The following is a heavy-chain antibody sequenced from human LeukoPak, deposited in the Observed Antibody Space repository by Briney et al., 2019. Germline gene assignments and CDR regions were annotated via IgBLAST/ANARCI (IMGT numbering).Heavy chain of an antibody. CDR1: GCTFDDYG. Sequence: GGSLRLSCAASGCTFDDYGMSWVRQAPGKGLEWVSGINWNGGSTGYADSVKGRFTISRDNAKNTLYLQMNSLRAEDTAVYYCANGYNYGLDYWGQGTLVTVSS. J-gene: IGHJ4*02. V-gene: IGHV3-20*04. D-gene: IGHD5-18*01. CDR2: INWNGGST. CDR3: ANGYNYGLDY.